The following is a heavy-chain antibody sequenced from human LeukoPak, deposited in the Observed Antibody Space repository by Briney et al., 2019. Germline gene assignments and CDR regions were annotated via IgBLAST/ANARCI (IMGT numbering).Heavy chain of an antibody. CDR1: GYTFNSYD. J-gene: IGHJ3*02. Sequence: ASVKVSCKASGYTFNSYDIIWVRQAPGQGLEWMGWISVYNGNTNYAQKLQGRVTMTTDTSTSTAYMELSSLRSEDTAVYYCARGPYCSSTSCYAFDIWGQGTMVTVSS. V-gene: IGHV1-18*01. D-gene: IGHD2-2*01. CDR2: ISVYNGNT. CDR3: ARGPYCSSTSCYAFDI.